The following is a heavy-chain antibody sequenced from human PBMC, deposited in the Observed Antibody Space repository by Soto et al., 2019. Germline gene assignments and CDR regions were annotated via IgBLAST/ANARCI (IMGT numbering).Heavy chain of an antibody. V-gene: IGHV1-69*02. CDR3: ASELYDMPPY. D-gene: IGHD3-9*01. J-gene: IGHJ4*02. Sequence: QVQLVQSGAEVKKPGSSVKVSCKASGGTFSSYTISWVRQAPGQGLEWMGRIIPILGIANYAQKFEGRVTITADKSTSTDYMALSSLRSEDTAVYYCASELYDMPPYWGQGTLVTVSS. CDR2: IIPILGIA. CDR1: GGTFSSYT.